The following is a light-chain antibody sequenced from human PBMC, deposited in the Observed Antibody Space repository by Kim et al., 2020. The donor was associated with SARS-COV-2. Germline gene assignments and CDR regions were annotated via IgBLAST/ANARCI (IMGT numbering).Light chain of an antibody. CDR3: SSRDSSANRV. V-gene: IGLV3-19*01. CDR1: SLRSYY. Sequence: SSELTQDPAVSVALGQTVRITCQGDSLRSYYASWYQQKPGQAPILVIYGKTNRPSGIPDRFSGSSSGDTASLTITGAQAEDGADYYCSSRDSSANRVFGGGTQLTVL. CDR2: GKT. J-gene: IGLJ3*02.